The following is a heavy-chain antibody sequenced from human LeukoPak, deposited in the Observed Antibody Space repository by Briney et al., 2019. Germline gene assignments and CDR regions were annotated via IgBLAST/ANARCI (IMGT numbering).Heavy chain of an antibody. CDR2: IWHDGGNK. CDR3: ARDFRDRSMPIDY. Sequence: GGSLRLSCAASGFSFITYAMHWVRQAPGKGLEWVAVIWHDGGNKYYADSVKGRFTISRDNAKNSLYLQMNSLRAEDTAVYYCARDFRDRSMPIDYWGQGTLVTVSS. D-gene: IGHD2/OR15-2a*01. V-gene: IGHV3-33*08. CDR1: GFSFITYA. J-gene: IGHJ4*02.